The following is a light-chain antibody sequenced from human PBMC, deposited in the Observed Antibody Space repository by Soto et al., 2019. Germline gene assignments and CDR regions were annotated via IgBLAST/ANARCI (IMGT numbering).Light chain of an antibody. J-gene: IGLJ2*01. CDR2: EVS. CDR3: SSFPGKNTLL. Sequence: QSVLAQPASVSGSPGQSITISCTGTNRDIGVSKYVSWYQQHPGKAPKLIIFEVSDRPSGVSNRFSGSKSGNTASLTISGLQADDEADYYCSSFPGKNTLLFGGGTKLTVL. V-gene: IGLV2-14*01. CDR1: NRDIGVSKY.